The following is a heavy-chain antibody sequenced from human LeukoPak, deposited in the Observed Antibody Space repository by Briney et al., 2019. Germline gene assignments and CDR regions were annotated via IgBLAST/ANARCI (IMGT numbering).Heavy chain of an antibody. Sequence: GGSLRLSCAASGFIFSSYNMNWVRQAPGKGLEWVSSISSSSSDVYYVVSVKGRFTISRDNAKNSLYLQMNSLRAEDTAVYYCARGEAGSFRYSSGWPGAYWGQGTLVTVSS. CDR3: ARGEAGSFRYSSGWPGAY. CDR1: GFIFSSYN. D-gene: IGHD6-19*01. V-gene: IGHV3-21*01. J-gene: IGHJ4*02. CDR2: ISSSSSDV.